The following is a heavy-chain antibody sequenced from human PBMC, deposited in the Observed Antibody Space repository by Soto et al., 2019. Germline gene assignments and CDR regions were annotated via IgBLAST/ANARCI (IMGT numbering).Heavy chain of an antibody. J-gene: IGHJ4*02. CDR2: IYYSGST. V-gene: IGHV4-31*03. Sequence: PSETLSLTCTVSGGSISSGGYYWSWIRQHPGKGLEWIGYIYYSGSTYYNPSLKSRVTISVDTSKNQFSLKLSSVTAADTAVYYCARSTVTNRTFDYWGQGTLVTVPS. D-gene: IGHD4-17*01. CDR3: ARSTVTNRTFDY. CDR1: GGSISSGGYY.